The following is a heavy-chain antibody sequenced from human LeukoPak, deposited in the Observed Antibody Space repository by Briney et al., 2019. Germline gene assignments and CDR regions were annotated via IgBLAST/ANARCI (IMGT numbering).Heavy chain of an antibody. CDR1: GGSVSRGGYY. Sequence: SETLSLTCTVSGGSVSRGGYYWNWIRQHPGKGLEWIGYIYYSGSTYYNPSLKSRITISVDTSKNQFSLKLSSVTAADTAVYYCARELNFYFDCWGQGTLVTVSS. J-gene: IGHJ4*02. CDR2: IYYSGST. V-gene: IGHV4-31*03. CDR3: ARELNFYFDC.